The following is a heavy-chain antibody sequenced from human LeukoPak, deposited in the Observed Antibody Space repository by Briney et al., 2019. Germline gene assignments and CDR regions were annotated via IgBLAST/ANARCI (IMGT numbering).Heavy chain of an antibody. CDR1: GFTFSSYE. CDR2: ISTSGITT. Sequence: GGSLRLSCAASGFTFSSYEMSWVRQAPGKGLEWVSYISTSGITTNYADSVKGRFTISRDNAKNSLYLQVNSLRAEDTAVYYCVSWEVTYFDYWGQGTLVTVSS. CDR3: VSWEVTYFDY. V-gene: IGHV3-48*03. D-gene: IGHD1-26*01. J-gene: IGHJ4*02.